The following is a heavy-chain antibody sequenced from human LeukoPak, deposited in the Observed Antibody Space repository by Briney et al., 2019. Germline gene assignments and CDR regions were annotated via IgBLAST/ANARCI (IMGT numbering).Heavy chain of an antibody. CDR3: ASHPFGELGNWFDP. CDR2: ISYIGST. V-gene: IGHV4-59*11. J-gene: IGHJ5*02. D-gene: IGHD3-10*01. CDR1: ADSFSSHY. Sequence: SETLSLTCAVSADSFSSHYWTWIRQSPGTGLEWIGYISYIGSTNYNPSLKSRVTISVDTSKNQFSLKLSSVTAADTAVYYCASHPFGELGNWFDPWGQGTLVTVSS.